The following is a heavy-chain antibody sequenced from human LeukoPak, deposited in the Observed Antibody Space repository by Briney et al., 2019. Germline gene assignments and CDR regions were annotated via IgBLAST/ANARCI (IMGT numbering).Heavy chain of an antibody. CDR3: ARAVRSDGDYYYYYMDV. CDR2: IIPVLGIE. V-gene: IGHV1-69*02. J-gene: IGHJ6*03. Sequence: SVKVSCKASGGTFSSYTISWVRQAPGQGLEWMGRIIPVLGIENSAQKFQGRVTITADKYTSTDYMELSSLRSEATAVYYCARAVRSDGDYYYYYMDVWGKGTTVTVSS. D-gene: IGHD4-17*01. CDR1: GGTFSSYT.